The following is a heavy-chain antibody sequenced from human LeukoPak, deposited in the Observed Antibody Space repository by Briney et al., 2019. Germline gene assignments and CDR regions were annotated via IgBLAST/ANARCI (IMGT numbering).Heavy chain of an antibody. CDR3: ARAKGATGSGSYLYYYYGMDV. V-gene: IGHV1-2*02. CDR2: INPNSGGT. D-gene: IGHD1-26*01. CDR1: GYTFTGYY. Sequence: GASVKVSCKASGYTFTGYYMHWVRQAPGQGLEWMGWINPNSGGTQYAQKFQSRVTMTRDTSISTAYMELSRLRSDDTAVYYCARAKGATGSGSYLYYYYGMDVWGQGTTVTVSS. J-gene: IGHJ6*02.